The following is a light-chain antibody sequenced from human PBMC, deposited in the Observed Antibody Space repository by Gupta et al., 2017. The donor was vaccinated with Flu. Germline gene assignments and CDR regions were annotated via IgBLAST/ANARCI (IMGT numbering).Light chain of an antibody. J-gene: IGLJ1*01. CDR1: RSDVGNDNY. Sequence: QSALPQPASVSGSPGQSPTISCPGTRSDVGNDNYVSWYQQHPGKAPKLMIYDVSNRPSGISNRFSGSKSGNTASLTISGLQAEDEADYYCSSYTISSSSLFGTGTKVSVL. CDR3: SSYTISSSSL. CDR2: DVS. V-gene: IGLV2-14*03.